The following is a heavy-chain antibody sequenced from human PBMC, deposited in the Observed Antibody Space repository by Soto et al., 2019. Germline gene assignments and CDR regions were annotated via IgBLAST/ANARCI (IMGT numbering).Heavy chain of an antibody. J-gene: IGHJ6*02. CDR3: ARWLQLRAYYYYGMDV. CDR2: IWYDGSNK. D-gene: IGHD5-12*01. Sequence: QVQLVESGGGVVQPGRSLRLSCAASGFTFSSYGMHWVRQAPGKGLEWVAVIWYDGSNKYYADSVKGRFTISRDNSKNTLYLQMNSLRAEDTAVYYCARWLQLRAYYYYGMDVWGQGTTVTVSS. CDR1: GFTFSSYG. V-gene: IGHV3-33*01.